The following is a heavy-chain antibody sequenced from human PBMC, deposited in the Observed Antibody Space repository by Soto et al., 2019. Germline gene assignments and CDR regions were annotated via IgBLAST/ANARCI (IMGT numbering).Heavy chain of an antibody. CDR3: ARDFSSSGRRDGAFDI. J-gene: IGHJ3*02. V-gene: IGHV1-69*13. D-gene: IGHD6-19*01. CDR2: LIPIFGTA. Sequence: SVKVSCKASGGTFSSYAISWVRQAPGQGLEWMGGLIPIFGTANYAQKFQGRVTITADESTSTAYMELSSLRSEDTAVYYCARDFSSSGRRDGAFDIWGQGTMVTV. CDR1: GGTFSSYA.